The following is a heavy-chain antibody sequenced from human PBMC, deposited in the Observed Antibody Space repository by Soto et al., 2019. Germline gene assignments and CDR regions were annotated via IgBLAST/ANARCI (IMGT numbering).Heavy chain of an antibody. CDR1: GYTSTSYY. J-gene: IGHJ6*02. CDR3: ARGSPGIAVAATLGYYYYGMDV. D-gene: IGHD6-19*01. CDR2: INPSGGST. Sequence: ASVKVSCKASGYTSTSYYMHWVRQAPGQGLEWMGIINPSGGSTSYAQKFQGRVTMTRDTSTSTVYMELSSLRSEDTAVYYCARGSPGIAVAATLGYYYYGMDVWGQGTTVTVSS. V-gene: IGHV1-46*01.